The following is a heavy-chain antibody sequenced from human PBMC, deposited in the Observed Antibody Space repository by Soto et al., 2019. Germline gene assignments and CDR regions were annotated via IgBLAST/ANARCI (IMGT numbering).Heavy chain of an antibody. CDR3: AKDPGKYYYDSSGYSYNFDY. J-gene: IGHJ4*02. Sequence: EVQLLESGGGLVQPGGSLRLSCAASGFTFSSYAMSWVRQAPGKGLEWVSAISGSGGSTYYADSVKGRFTISRDNSKNTLYLQMNSLRAEDTAVYYCAKDPGKYYYDSSGYSYNFDYWGQGTLVTVSS. CDR1: GFTFSSYA. CDR2: ISGSGGST. V-gene: IGHV3-23*01. D-gene: IGHD3-22*01.